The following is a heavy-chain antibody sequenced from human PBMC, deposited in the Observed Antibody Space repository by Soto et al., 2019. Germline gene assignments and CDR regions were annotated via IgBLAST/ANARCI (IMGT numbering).Heavy chain of an antibody. CDR3: ARERTLWFGEDYYHYGMDV. D-gene: IGHD3-10*01. CDR2: IYYSGST. V-gene: IGHV4-59*01. J-gene: IGHJ6*02. Sequence: PSETLSLTCTVSGGSISSYYWSWIRQPPGKGLEWIGYIYYSGSTNYNPSLKSRVTMSVDTSKNQFSLKLSSVTAADTAVYYCARERTLWFGEDYYHYGMDVWGQGTTVTVSS. CDR1: GGSISSYY.